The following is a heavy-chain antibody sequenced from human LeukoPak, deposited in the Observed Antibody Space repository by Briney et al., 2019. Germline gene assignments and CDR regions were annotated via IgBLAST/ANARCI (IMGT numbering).Heavy chain of an antibody. J-gene: IGHJ4*02. CDR3: AGDFGTEQTSY. V-gene: IGHV3-21*01. CDR1: GFTFSSYS. D-gene: IGHD3-16*01. Sequence: KPGGSLRLSCAASGFTFSSYSMNWVRQAPGKGLEWVSSISSSSSYIYYADSVKGRFTISRDNAKNSLYLQMNSLRAEDTAVYYCAGDFGTEQTSYWGQGTLVTVSS. CDR2: ISSSSSYI.